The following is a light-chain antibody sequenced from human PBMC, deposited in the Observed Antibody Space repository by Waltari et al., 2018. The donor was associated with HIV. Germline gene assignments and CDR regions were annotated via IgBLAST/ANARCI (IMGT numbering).Light chain of an antibody. CDR3: QQLHPYPST. V-gene: IGKV1-9*01. CDR2: AAS. Sequence: DIQLTQSPPFVSASVGDRVTLTCRASQDITNYLAWHQQKPGKAPNLLIYAASTLRSGFPSSFGGRGSGTEFSLTISSLQPEDFATYYCQQLHPYPSTFSHGTRLKIK. J-gene: IGKJ5*01. CDR1: QDITNY.